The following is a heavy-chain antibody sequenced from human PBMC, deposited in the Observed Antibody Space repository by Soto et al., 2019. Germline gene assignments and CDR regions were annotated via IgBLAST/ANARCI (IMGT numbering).Heavy chain of an antibody. CDR2: IYYSGST. CDR1: GGSISSGGYY. Sequence: SETXXXTCTVSGGSISSGGYYWSWIRQHPGKSLEWIGYIYYSGSTYYNPSLKSRVTISVDTSKNQFSLKLSSVTAADTVVYYCARVGLVYCSSTSCYGDYYYYYMDVWGKGTTVTVSS. CDR3: ARVGLVYCSSTSCYGDYYYYYMDV. J-gene: IGHJ6*03. V-gene: IGHV4-31*03. D-gene: IGHD2-2*01.